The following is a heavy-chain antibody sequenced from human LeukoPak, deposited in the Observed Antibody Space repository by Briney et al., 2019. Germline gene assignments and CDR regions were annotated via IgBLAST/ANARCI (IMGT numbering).Heavy chain of an antibody. J-gene: IGHJ3*01. D-gene: IGHD2-15*01. CDR1: GYTLTNYY. Sequence: ASVKVSCKASGYTLTNYYIHWVRQAPGQGLEWMGWINPDHGGTNYAQKFQGRVTMTRDTSISTVYMELRGLRSDDTALYYCARGDIVQVAPSEGAFDLWGQGTMVTVSS. CDR3: ARGDIVQVAPSEGAFDL. CDR2: INPDHGGT. V-gene: IGHV1-2*02.